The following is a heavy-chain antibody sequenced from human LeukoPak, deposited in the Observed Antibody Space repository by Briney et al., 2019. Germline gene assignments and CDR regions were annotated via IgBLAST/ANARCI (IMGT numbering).Heavy chain of an antibody. CDR2: INPSGGST. CDR1: GYTFTSYY. J-gene: IGHJ6*03. V-gene: IGHV1-46*01. Sequence: ASVKVSCKASGYTFTSYYMHWVRQAPGQGLEWMGIINPSGGSTSYAQKFQGRVTMTRDMSTSTVYMELSSLRSEDTAVYYCARGEYSGYDYDFYYYYYMDVWGKGTTVTVSS. CDR3: ARGEYSGYDYDFYYYYYMDV. D-gene: IGHD5-12*01.